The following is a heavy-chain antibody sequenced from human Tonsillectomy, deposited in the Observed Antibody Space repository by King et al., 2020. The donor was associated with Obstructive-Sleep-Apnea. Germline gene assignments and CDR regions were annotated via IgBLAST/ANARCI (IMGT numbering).Heavy chain of an antibody. CDR3: ARHDGSSTTGYAGGDWFDP. D-gene: IGHD2-2*01. V-gene: IGHV5-51*01. J-gene: IGHJ5*02. CDR1: GYRFTNYW. Sequence: QLVQSGAEVKKPGESLKISCKASGYRFTNYWIGWVRQMPGKALEWMGIIYPGDADTRYSPSFEGQVTISVDKSISTAYLQWSSLKASDTAMYYCARHDGSSTTGYAGGDWFDPWGQGTLVTVSS. CDR2: IYPGDADT.